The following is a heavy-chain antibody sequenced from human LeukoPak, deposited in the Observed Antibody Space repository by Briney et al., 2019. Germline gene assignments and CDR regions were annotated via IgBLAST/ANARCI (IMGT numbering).Heavy chain of an antibody. V-gene: IGHV3-9*01. CDR3: ARDRGYSNYYDY. Sequence: QPGRSLRLSCAASGFTFDDYAMHWVRQAPGKGLEWVSGISWNGGNIGYADSVKGRLTISRDNAKNSLYLQMNSLRDEDTAVYYCARDRGYSNYYDYWGQGTLVTVSS. CDR2: ISWNGGNI. D-gene: IGHD4-11*01. J-gene: IGHJ4*02. CDR1: GFTFDDYA.